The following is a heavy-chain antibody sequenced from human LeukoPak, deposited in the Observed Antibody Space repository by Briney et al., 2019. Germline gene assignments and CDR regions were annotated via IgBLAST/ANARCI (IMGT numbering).Heavy chain of an antibody. J-gene: IGHJ3*02. CDR1: GASIRSGGYY. D-gene: IGHD2-21*01. V-gene: IGHV4-30-2*01. CDR2: IYDSGST. CDR3: ARVSRYCGGDCLDAFDI. Sequence: PSETLSLTCTVSGASIRSGGYYWSWIRQPPGKGLEWIGYIYDSGSTYYNPSPKSRVTISVDRSKNQFSLKLSSVTAADTAVYYCARVSRYCGGDCLDAFDIWGQGTMVTVSS.